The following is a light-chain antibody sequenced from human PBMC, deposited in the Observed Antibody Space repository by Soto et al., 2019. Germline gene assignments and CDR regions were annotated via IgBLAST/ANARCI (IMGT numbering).Light chain of an antibody. J-gene: IGKJ2*01. CDR1: QSVSSY. CDR2: DAS. V-gene: IGKV3-11*01. CDR3: QQRSNWPYT. Sequence: EIVLTQSPATLSLSPGERATLSCRASQSVSSYLAWYQQKPGQAPRLLIYDASNRATGIPARFSGSGSGTDFTLTISSLEPEDFLVYYCQQRSNWPYTFGQGTKLEIK.